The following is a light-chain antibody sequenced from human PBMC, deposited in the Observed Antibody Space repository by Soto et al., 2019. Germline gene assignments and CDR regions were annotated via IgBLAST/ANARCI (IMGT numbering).Light chain of an antibody. CDR1: SSDVGAYNH. CDR3: SSFTNSGTWV. CDR2: EVN. J-gene: IGLJ3*02. Sequence: QSALTQPASVSGSPGQSITISCTGTSSDVGAYNHVSWYQQHPGKVPKVVIYEVNNRPSGVSNRFSASKSGNTASLTISGLQAEDEATYYCSSFTNSGTWVFGGGTQLTVL. V-gene: IGLV2-14*03.